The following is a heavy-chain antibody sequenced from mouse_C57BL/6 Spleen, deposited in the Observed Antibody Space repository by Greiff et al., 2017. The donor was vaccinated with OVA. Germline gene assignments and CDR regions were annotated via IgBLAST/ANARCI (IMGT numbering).Heavy chain of an antibody. V-gene: IGHV1-82*01. CDR1: GYAFSSSW. J-gene: IGHJ4*01. Sequence: VQGVESGPELVKPGASVKISCKASGYAFSSSWMNWVKQRPGKGLEWIGRIYPGDGDTNYNGKFKGKATLTTDKSSSTAYMQLSSLTSEDAAVYYCSRSNYVYYAIAYWGQGTSVTVSA. CDR3: SRSNYVYYAIAY. D-gene: IGHD2-5*01. CDR2: IYPGDGDT.